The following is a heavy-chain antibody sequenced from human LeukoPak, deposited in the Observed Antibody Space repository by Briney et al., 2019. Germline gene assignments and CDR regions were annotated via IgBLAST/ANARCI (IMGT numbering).Heavy chain of an antibody. CDR1: GSRFTTYW. D-gene: IGHD3-10*01. CDR2: IYAGDSDT. CDR3: ARRTRVRGVITYGMDG. Sequence: GESLKISCKGSGSRFTTYWIGWVRQLPGKGREWMGIIYAGDSDTRYSPSFQGQVTISADKSISTAYLQWSSLKASGTAMYYCARRTRVRGVITYGMDGWGQGTTVTVSS. J-gene: IGHJ6*02. V-gene: IGHV5-51*01.